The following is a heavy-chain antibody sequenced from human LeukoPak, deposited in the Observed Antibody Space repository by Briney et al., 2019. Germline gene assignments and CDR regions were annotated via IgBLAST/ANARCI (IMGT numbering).Heavy chain of an antibody. D-gene: IGHD3-16*02. Sequence: GGTLXLSCAASGFSFSTTWMHWVRHVPGKGVVWISRINSDGSSTIYADYVKGRFTISRDTSKIMLYLQMNSLRVEDTAVYYCARHRYYAIYYWGQGTLFTVSS. V-gene: IGHV3-74*01. CDR2: INSDGSST. J-gene: IGHJ4*02. CDR3: ARHRYYAIYY. CDR1: GFSFSTTW.